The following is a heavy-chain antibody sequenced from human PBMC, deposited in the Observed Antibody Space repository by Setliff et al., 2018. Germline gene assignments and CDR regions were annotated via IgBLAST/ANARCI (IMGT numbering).Heavy chain of an antibody. CDR2: ITDDGVTT. Sequence: PGGSLRLSCTTSGFTFSWYTMNWVRQAPGKGLEWVSSITDDGVTTHYAASVKGRFTIARDSSKSTLYLHMNSLRVDDTALYYCAKSSGSTSATNLEYLGPGTLVTVSS. J-gene: IGHJ4*02. CDR1: GFTFSWYT. D-gene: IGHD3-10*01. CDR3: AKSSGSTSATNLEY. V-gene: IGHV3-23*01.